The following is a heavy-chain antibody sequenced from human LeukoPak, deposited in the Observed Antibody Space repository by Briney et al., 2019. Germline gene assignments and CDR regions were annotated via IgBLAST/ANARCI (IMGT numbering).Heavy chain of an antibody. D-gene: IGHD5-12*01. CDR2: ISNDGSNK. J-gene: IGHJ5*02. CDR1: GFTFSTYG. V-gene: IGHV3-30*03. Sequence: PGRSLRLSCAASGFTFSTYGMHWVRQAPGKGLEWVAVISNDGSNKLYTDSVKGRFTISRDNSKNTLYLQMNSLRAEDTAVYCWARSDVDMAAWGQGTLVTVSS. CDR3: ARSDVDMAA.